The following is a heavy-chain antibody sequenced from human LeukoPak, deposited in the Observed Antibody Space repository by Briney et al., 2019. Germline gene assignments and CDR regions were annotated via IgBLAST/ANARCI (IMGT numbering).Heavy chain of an antibody. D-gene: IGHD3-10*01. J-gene: IGHJ4*02. V-gene: IGHV3-53*05. CDR3: ARVGYYSSGPFSYFDY. CDR1: GFSVSNTY. Sequence: PGGSLRLSCAASGFSVSNTYMSWVRQAPGKGLEWVSVIYSGDSGVSTYYADSVKGRFTISRDSSENTLYLQMNSLRVEDTAVYYCARVGYYSSGPFSYFDYWGQGTLVTVSS. CDR2: IYSGDSGVST.